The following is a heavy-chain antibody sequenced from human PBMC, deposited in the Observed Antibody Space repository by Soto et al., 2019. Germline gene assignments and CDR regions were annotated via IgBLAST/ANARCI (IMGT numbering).Heavy chain of an antibody. V-gene: IGHV3-53*01. Sequence: PGGSLRLSCAASGFTVSSNYMSWVRQAPGKGLEWVSVIYSGGSTYYADSVKGRFTISRDNSKNTLYLQMNSLRAEDTAVYYCATYSGNYERYGVYYGMDVWGQGTTVTVSS. J-gene: IGHJ6*02. D-gene: IGHD1-26*01. CDR2: IYSGGST. CDR3: ATYSGNYERYGVYYGMDV. CDR1: GFTVSSNY.